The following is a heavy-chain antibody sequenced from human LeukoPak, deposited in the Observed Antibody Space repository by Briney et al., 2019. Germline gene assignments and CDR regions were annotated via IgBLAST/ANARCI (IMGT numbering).Heavy chain of an antibody. CDR3: ASGYGSGSYYVGGPTCFDY. V-gene: IGHV3-7*01. D-gene: IGHD3-10*01. Sequence: GGSLRLSCAASGFTFSSYWMSWVRQAPGKGLEWVANIKQDGSEKYYVDSVKGRFTISRDNAKNSLYLQMNSLGAEDTAVYYCASGYGSGSYYVGGPTCFDYWGQGTLVTVSS. CDR2: IKQDGSEK. CDR1: GFTFSSYW. J-gene: IGHJ4*02.